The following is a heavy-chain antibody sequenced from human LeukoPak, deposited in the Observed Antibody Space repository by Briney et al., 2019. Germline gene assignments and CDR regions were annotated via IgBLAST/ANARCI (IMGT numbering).Heavy chain of an antibody. CDR1: GFTFSIYD. V-gene: IGHV3-23*01. D-gene: IGHD6-13*01. Sequence: GGSLRLSCAIFGFTFSIYDMSWVRQAPGKGLEWVSGISDSGGSTYYADSVKGRFTISRDNSRNTLFLQMNSLRAEDAAVYYCAIHPTYASSWYTSWGQGTPVSVSS. J-gene: IGHJ5*02. CDR2: ISDSGGST. CDR3: AIHPTYASSWYTS.